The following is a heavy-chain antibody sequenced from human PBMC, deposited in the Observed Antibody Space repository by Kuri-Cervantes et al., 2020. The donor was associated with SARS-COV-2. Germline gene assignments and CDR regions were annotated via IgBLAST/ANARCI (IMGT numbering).Heavy chain of an antibody. CDR2: INPNSGGT. CDR1: GYTFTGYY. J-gene: IGHJ5*02. V-gene: IGHV1-2*02. D-gene: IGHD1-26*01. Sequence: ASVKVSCKASGYTFTGYYMHWVRQAPGQGLEWMGWINPNSGGTNYAQKFQGRVTMTRDTSISTAYMELSRLRSDDTAVYYCARDRNSGSYYENWLDPWGQGTLVTVSS. CDR3: ARDRNSGSYYENWLDP.